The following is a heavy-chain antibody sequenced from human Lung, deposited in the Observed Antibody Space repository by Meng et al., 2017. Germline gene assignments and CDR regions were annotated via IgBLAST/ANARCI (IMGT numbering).Heavy chain of an antibody. CDR3: ARGPTTMAHDFDY. CDR2: INHSGST. J-gene: IGHJ4*02. V-gene: IGHV4-34*01. CDR1: GGSFSDYY. D-gene: IGHD4-11*01. Sequence: QVQLQAGGAGLLKPSGTLFLTCVVSGGSFSDYYWSWIRQPPGKGLEWIGEINHSGSTNYNPSLESRATISVDTSQNNLSLKLSSVTAADSAVYYCARGPTTMAHDFDYWGQGTLVTVSS.